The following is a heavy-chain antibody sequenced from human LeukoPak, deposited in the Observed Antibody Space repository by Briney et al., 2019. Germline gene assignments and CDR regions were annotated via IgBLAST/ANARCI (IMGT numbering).Heavy chain of an antibody. Sequence: ASVKVSCKASGYTFTSYYMHWVRQAPGQGLEWMGIINPSGGSTSYAQKFQGRVTMTRDTSTSTVYMELSSLRSEDTAVYYCARSDSMERTRTLWFGESFNWFDPWGQGTLVTVSS. J-gene: IGHJ5*02. D-gene: IGHD3-10*01. CDR3: ARSDSMERTRTLWFGESFNWFDP. V-gene: IGHV1-46*01. CDR2: INPSGGST. CDR1: GYTFTSYY.